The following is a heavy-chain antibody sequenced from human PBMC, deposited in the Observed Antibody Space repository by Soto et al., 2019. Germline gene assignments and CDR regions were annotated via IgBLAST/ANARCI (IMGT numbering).Heavy chain of an antibody. CDR3: AHRRSGYFDS. Sequence: QITLKESGPTLVKPTQTLTLTCTFSGFSLTETGMGGGWIRQPPGKALEWLALIYWDDDKRYSPSLKRGLTISKDASKNQVVLTKTNVDAVDTATYYCAHRRSGYFDSWGQGTLVTVSS. J-gene: IGHJ4*02. CDR2: IYWDDDK. V-gene: IGHV2-5*02. CDR1: GFSLTETGMG.